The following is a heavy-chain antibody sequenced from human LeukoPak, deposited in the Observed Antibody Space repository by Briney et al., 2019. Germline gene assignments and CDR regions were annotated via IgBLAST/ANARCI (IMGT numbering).Heavy chain of an antibody. D-gene: IGHD3-22*01. CDR3: ARVTHSGYYGGVFDY. Sequence: GRSLRLSCAASGFTFSSYWMSWVRQAPGKGLEWVANIKQDGSEKYYVDSVKGRFTISRGNAKNSLYLQMNSLRVEDTAMYYCARVTHSGYYGGVFDYWGQGTLVTVSS. J-gene: IGHJ4*02. V-gene: IGHV3-7*01. CDR2: IKQDGSEK. CDR1: GFTFSSYW.